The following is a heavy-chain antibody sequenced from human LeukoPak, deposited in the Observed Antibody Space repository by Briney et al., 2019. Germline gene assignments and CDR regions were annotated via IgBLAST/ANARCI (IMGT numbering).Heavy chain of an antibody. CDR1: GYSFTGHY. V-gene: IGHV1-2*02. CDR2: INPNSGGT. Sequence: ASVKVSCKASGYSFTGHYIHWMRQAPGQGLEWMGWINPNSGGTSSAQKFQGRVTMTRDTSVSTAYMELSRLRSDDTALYYCARETGYCSGGRCYFIYWGQGTLVTVSS. J-gene: IGHJ4*02. D-gene: IGHD2-15*01. CDR3: ARETGYCSGGRCYFIY.